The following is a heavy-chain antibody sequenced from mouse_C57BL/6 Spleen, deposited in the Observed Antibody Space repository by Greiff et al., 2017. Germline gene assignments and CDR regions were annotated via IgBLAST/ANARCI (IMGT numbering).Heavy chain of an antibody. CDR3: ARSRSPAAWFAY. D-gene: IGHD1-2*01. V-gene: IGHV1-19*01. J-gene: IGHJ3*01. CDR2: INPYNGGT. Sequence: EVQLQQSGPVLVKPGASVKMSCKASGYTFTDYYMNWVKQSHGKSLEWIGVINPYNGGTSYNQKFKGKATLTVDKSSSTAYMELNSLTSEASAVXYCARSRSPAAWFAYWGQGTLVTVSA. CDR1: GYTFTDYY.